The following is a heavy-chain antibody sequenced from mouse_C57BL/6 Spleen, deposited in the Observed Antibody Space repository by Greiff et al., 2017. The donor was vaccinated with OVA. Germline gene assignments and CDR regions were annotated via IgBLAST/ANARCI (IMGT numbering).Heavy chain of an antibody. CDR3: ARSGGYDGGSWFAY. J-gene: IGHJ3*01. CDR1: GYAFSSSW. D-gene: IGHD2-2*01. V-gene: IGHV1-82*01. Sequence: QVQLQQSGPELVKPGASVKISCKASGYAFSSSWMNWVKQRPGKGLEWIGRIYPGDGDTNYNGKFKGKATLTADKSSSTAYMQLSSLTSEDSAVYFCARSGGYDGGSWFAYWGQGTLVTVSA. CDR2: IYPGDGDT.